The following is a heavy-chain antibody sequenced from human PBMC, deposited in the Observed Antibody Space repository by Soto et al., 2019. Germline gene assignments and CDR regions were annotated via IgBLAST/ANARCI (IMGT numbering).Heavy chain of an antibody. J-gene: IGHJ6*02. CDR3: TRGVVATAYYYCYGMDV. CDR2: IRSKAYGGTT. V-gene: IGHV3-49*03. D-gene: IGHD5-12*01. CDR1: GFTFGDYA. Sequence: PGGSLRLSCTASGFTFGDYAMSWFRQAPGKGLEWVGFIRSKAYGGTTEYAASVKGRFTISREDSKSIAYLQMNSLKTEDTAVYYCTRGVVATAYYYCYGMDVWGQGTTVTVSS.